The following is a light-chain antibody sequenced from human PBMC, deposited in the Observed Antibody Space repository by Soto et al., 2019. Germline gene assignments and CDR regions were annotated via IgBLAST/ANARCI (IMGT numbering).Light chain of an antibody. Sequence: QSALTQPASVSGSPGQSITISCTGTRSDIGLFNLVSWYKHHPGKAPKLLIYEVSNRPSGVSNRLSGSKSGDTASLTISGLQAEDESDYYCGSYTNRGILVFGGGTKLTVL. CDR1: RSDIGLFNL. CDR2: EVS. CDR3: GSYTNRGILV. V-gene: IGLV2-14*01. J-gene: IGLJ2*01.